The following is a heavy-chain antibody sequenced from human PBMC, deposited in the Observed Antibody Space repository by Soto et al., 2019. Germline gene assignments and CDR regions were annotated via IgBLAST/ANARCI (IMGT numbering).Heavy chain of an antibody. CDR2: IKGDGSRT. V-gene: IGHV3-74*01. CDR1: GFTFSSYW. Sequence: EVQLVESGGGLVQPGGSLRLSCAASGFTFSSYWIHWVRQAPGKGLVWVSRIKGDGSRTDYADSVKGRSTISRDNAKNTVYLHMNSLRDEDTAVYYCARGLPGYYGMDVWGQGTTVTVSS. CDR3: ARGLPGYYGMDV. J-gene: IGHJ6*02. D-gene: IGHD4-17*01.